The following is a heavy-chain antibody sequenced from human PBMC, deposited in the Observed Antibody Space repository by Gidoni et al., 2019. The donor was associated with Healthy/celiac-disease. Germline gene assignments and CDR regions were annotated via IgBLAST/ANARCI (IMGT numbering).Heavy chain of an antibody. D-gene: IGHD1-26*01. Sequence: EVQLVESGGGLVTPGGSLRLSCAASGFTFSSYSMNWVRQAPGKGLEWVSSISSSSSYIYYADSVKGRFTISRDNAKNSLYLQMNSLRAEDTAVYYCATLITSGSYSDYWGQGTLVTVSS. CDR2: ISSSSSYI. CDR1: GFTFSSYS. J-gene: IGHJ4*02. V-gene: IGHV3-21*01. CDR3: ATLITSGSYSDY.